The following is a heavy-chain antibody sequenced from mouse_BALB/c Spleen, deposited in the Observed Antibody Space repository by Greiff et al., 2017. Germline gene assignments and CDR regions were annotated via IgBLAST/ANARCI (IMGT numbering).Heavy chain of an antibody. CDR1: GYTFTDYY. V-gene: IGHV1-19*01. D-gene: IGHD2-4*01. CDR2: VNPYNGGT. CDR3: ARSLITTSSWFAY. J-gene: IGHJ3*01. Sequence: EVQLQQSGPELVKPGASVKMSCKASGYTFTDYYMDWVKQSHGESFEWIGRVNPYNGGTSYNQKFKGKATLTVDKSSSTAYMELNSLTSEDSAVYYCARSLITTSSWFAYWGQGTLVTVSA.